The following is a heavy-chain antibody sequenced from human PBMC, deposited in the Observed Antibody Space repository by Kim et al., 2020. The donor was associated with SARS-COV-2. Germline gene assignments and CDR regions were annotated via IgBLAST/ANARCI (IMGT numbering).Heavy chain of an antibody. V-gene: IGHV4-34*01. D-gene: IGHD6-13*01. Sequence: SETLSLTCAVYGGSFSGYYWSWIRQPPGKGLEWIGEINHSGSTNYNPSLKSRVTISVHTSKNQFSLKLSSVTAADTAAYYCARTPWYESYGFDSWGQGTMVTVSS. CDR2: INHSGST. J-gene: IGHJ3*02. CDR1: GGSFSGYY. CDR3: ARTPWYESYGFDS.